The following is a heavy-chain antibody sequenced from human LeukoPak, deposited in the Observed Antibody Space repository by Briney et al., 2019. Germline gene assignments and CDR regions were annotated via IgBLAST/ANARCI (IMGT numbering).Heavy chain of an antibody. J-gene: IGHJ3*02. CDR2: IRYDGSDK. Sequence: PGGSLRLSCAASGFTFGDYGVHWVRRAPGKGLEWVAFIRYDGSDKYYADSVKGRFTISRDNSKNTHYLQMNSLTSEDTAVYYCAKEKGEGYCTSTTCYTDALDIWGQGTMVTVPS. D-gene: IGHD2-2*02. CDR1: GFTFGDYG. V-gene: IGHV3-30*02. CDR3: AKEKGEGYCTSTTCYTDALDI.